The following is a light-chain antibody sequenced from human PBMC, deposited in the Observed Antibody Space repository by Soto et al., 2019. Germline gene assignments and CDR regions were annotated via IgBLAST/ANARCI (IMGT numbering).Light chain of an antibody. Sequence: QSALTQPASVSGFPGQSITISCTGTSSDVGGYNYVSWYQQHPGKAPKLMIYEVSNRPSGVSNRFSGSKSGNTASLIISGLQAEDEAEYYCSSYSSSSPRIFGGGTQLTVL. J-gene: IGLJ2*01. CDR1: SSDVGGYNY. CDR2: EVS. CDR3: SSYSSSSPRI. V-gene: IGLV2-14*01.